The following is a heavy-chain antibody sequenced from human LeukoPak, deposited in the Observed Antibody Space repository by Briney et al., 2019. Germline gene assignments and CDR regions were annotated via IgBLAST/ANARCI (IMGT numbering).Heavy chain of an antibody. D-gene: IGHD3-9*01. V-gene: IGHV4-59*08. J-gene: IGHJ4*02. Sequence: SETLSLACSVSGGSISSYYWSWIRQPPGEGLEWIGHIHYSGSTSYNPSLKSRVTISVDTSKNQFSLKLSSVTAADTAVYYCARVGSSDLILTGYFDYWGQGTLVTVSS. CDR1: GGSISSYY. CDR2: IHYSGST. CDR3: ARVGSSDLILTGYFDY.